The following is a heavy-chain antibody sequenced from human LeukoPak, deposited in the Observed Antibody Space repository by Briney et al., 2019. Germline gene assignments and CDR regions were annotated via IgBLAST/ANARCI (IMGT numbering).Heavy chain of an antibody. CDR3: ARDPGGTWGFDY. CDR1: GYTFTSHG. D-gene: IGHD2-15*01. V-gene: IGHV1-18*01. Sequence: ASVKVSCKASGYTFTSHGLSWARQAPGQGLEWMGWISIYSGNTNYAQKFQNRISMTTDTSTSTAYMELRSLKSDDTAVYYCARDPGGTWGFDYWGQGALVTVSS. J-gene: IGHJ4*02. CDR2: ISIYSGNT.